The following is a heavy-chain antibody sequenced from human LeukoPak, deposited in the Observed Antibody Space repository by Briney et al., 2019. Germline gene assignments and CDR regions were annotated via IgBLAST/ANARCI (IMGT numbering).Heavy chain of an antibody. J-gene: IGHJ6*02. V-gene: IGHV4-59*01. CDR1: GGSISSYY. CDR3: ARFRERYYYYYGMDV. CDR2: IYYSGST. D-gene: IGHD1-26*01. Sequence: PSETLSLTCTVSGGSISSYYWSWIRQPPGKGLEWIGYIYYSGSTNYNPSLKSRVTMSVDTSKNQFSLKLSSVTAADTAVYYCARFRERYYYYYGMDVWGQGTMVTVSS.